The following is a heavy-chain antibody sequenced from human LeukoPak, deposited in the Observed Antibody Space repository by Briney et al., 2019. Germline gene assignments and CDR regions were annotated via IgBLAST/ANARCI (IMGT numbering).Heavy chain of an antibody. CDR1: GYSFSSYY. V-gene: IGHV1-46*03. J-gene: IGHJ4*02. CDR2: INPSGGST. D-gene: IGHD6-19*01. Sequence: PRASVKVSCKASGYSFSSYYMHWVRQAPGQGLEWMGIINPSGGSTSHAQKFQGRVTMTRDTSTSTVYMELSSLRSEETAVYHCARGIAVAGLFDYWGQGTLVTVSS. CDR3: ARGIAVAGLFDY.